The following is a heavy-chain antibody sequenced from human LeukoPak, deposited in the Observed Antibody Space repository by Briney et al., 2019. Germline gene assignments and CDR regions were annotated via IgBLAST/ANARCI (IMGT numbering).Heavy chain of an antibody. CDR2: ISSSTSSRTI. Sequence: GGSLRLSCAASGFTFSSYRMNWVRQAPGKGLEWVSYISSSTSSRTIYYADSVKGRFTISRDNAKNSLYLQMNSLRDEDTAVYYCAREAREQWLDPYYFDYWGQGTLVTVSS. D-gene: IGHD6-19*01. CDR1: GFTFSSYR. CDR3: AREAREQWLDPYYFDY. V-gene: IGHV3-48*02. J-gene: IGHJ4*02.